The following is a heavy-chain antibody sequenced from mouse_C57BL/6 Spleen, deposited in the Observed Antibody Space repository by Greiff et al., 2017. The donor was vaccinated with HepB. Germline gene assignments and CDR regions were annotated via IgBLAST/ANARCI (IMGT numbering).Heavy chain of an antibody. CDR1: GFTFSDYG. V-gene: IGHV5-17*01. CDR2: ISSGSSTI. Sequence: EVMLVESGGGLVKPGGSLKLSCAASGFTFSDYGMHWVRQAPEKGLEWVAYISSGSSTIYYADTVKGRFTISRDNAKNTLFLQMTSLRSEDTAMYYCARNGYDIAWFAYWGQGTLVTVSA. D-gene: IGHD2-2*01. J-gene: IGHJ3*01. CDR3: ARNGYDIAWFAY.